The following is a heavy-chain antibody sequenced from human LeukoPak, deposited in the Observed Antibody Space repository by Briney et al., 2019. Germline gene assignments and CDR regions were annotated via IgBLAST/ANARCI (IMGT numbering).Heavy chain of an antibody. CDR3: AKLYGSGNSYHYFDY. V-gene: IGHV3-30*18. D-gene: IGHD3-10*01. Sequence: GGSLRLSCAASGFTFSSYGIHWVRQAPGRELEWVAVISYDGSNTYYADSVKGRFTISRDNSKSTLYLQMNSLRPEGTAVYYCAKLYGSGNSYHYFDYWGQGTLVTVSS. J-gene: IGHJ4*02. CDR2: ISYDGSNT. CDR1: GFTFSSYG.